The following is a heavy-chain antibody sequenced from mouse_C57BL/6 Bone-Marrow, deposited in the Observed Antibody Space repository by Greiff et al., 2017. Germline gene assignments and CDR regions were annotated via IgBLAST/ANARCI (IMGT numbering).Heavy chain of an antibody. CDR3: ARGVDY. CDR2: IDPSDSYT. J-gene: IGHJ2*01. V-gene: IGHV1-69*01. Sequence: QVQLQQPGAELVMPGASVKLSCKASGYTFTSYWMHWVKQRPGPGLEWIGEIDPSDSYTNYNQKFKGKSTLTVDKSSSTAYMQLSSLTSEDSAVYYCARGVDYWGQGTTLTVSS. CDR1: GYTFTSYW.